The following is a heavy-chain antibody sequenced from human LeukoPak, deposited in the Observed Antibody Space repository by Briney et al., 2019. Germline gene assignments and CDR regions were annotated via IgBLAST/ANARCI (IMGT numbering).Heavy chain of an antibody. D-gene: IGHD2-2*01. J-gene: IGHJ4*02. CDR3: ARALVTLGYCSSTSCYLDY. CDR1: GGTFSSYA. Sequence: GASVKVSCKASGGTFSSYAISWVRQAPGQGLEWMGGIIPIFGTANYAQKFQGRVTITTDESTSTAYMELSSLRSEDTAVYYCARALVTLGYCSSTSCYLDYWGQGTLVTVSS. V-gene: IGHV1-69*05. CDR2: IIPIFGTA.